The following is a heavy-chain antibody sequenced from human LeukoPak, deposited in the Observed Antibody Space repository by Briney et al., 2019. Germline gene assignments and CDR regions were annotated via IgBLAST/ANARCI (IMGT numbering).Heavy chain of an antibody. CDR3: ARAPFTYDSSGDSFDI. D-gene: IGHD3-22*01. J-gene: IGHJ3*02. V-gene: IGHV3-7*01. CDR1: GFTFSSYA. CDR2: INQDGSEK. Sequence: PGGSLRLSCAASGFTFSSYAMSWVRQAPGKGLEWVANINQDGSEKYYVDSVKGRFTISRDNAKNSLYLQMNSLRAEDTAVYYCARAPFTYDSSGDSFDIWGQGTMVTVSS.